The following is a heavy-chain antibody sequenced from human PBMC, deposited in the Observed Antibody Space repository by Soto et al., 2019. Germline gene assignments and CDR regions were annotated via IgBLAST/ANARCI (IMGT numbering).Heavy chain of an antibody. CDR1: GYTFTTYI. D-gene: IGHD2-2*03. Sequence: ASVKVSCKASGYTFTTYIIHWVRQAPGQRLECMGWIDPANGNTKYSQKFQGRVTITRDTSASTAYMELSSLRFEDTAVYYCARDDALDVPTLFDSWGQGSRVTVSS. J-gene: IGHJ4*02. CDR3: ARDDALDVPTLFDS. CDR2: IDPANGNT. V-gene: IGHV1-3*01.